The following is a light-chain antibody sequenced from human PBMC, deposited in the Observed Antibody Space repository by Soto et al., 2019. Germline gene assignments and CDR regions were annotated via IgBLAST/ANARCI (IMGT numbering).Light chain of an antibody. V-gene: IGKV3-20*01. CDR1: QSVGNNF. CDR2: NAF. J-gene: IGKJ5*01. CDR3: HQHAYSPLT. Sequence: EIVLTQSPGTLSLSPGERATLSCRASQSVGNNFLSWYQQRPGQAPRLLIYNAFNRAAGISDRFSGSGSGTDFTLTISRLEPEDFAVYYCHQHAYSPLTFGQGTQLDIK.